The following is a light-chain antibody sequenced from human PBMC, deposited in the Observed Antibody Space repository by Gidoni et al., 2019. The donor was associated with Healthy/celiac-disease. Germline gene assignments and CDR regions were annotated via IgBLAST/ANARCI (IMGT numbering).Light chain of an antibody. Sequence: EIVLTQSPGTLSLSPGESATLSCRASQSVSSSYLAWYQQKPGQAPRLLIYGASSRATCIPDRFSGSGSGTDFTLTISRREPEDFAVYYCQQYGSSPLTFGQGTKVEIK. CDR2: GAS. CDR3: QQYGSSPLT. V-gene: IGKV3-20*01. CDR1: QSVSSSY. J-gene: IGKJ1*01.